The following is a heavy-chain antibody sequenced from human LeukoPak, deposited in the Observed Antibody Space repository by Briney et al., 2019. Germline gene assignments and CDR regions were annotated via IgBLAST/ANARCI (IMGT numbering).Heavy chain of an antibody. J-gene: IGHJ4*02. CDR2: ISYDGSNK. CDR3: ARARGQVLVQPFDY. V-gene: IGHV3-30-3*01. D-gene: IGHD6-13*01. Sequence: AGGSLRLSCAAYGFTFSSYAMHWVRQAPGKGLEWVAVISYDGSNKYYADSVKGRFTISRDNSKNTLYLQMNSLRAEDTAVYYCARARGQVLVQPFDYWGQGTLVTVSS. CDR1: GFTFSSYA.